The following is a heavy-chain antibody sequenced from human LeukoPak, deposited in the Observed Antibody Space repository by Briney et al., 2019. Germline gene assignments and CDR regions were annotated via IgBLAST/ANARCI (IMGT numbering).Heavy chain of an antibody. CDR2: TNPSGGST. Sequence: ASVKVSCKASGYTFTSYYIHWERQAPGQGLEWMGITNPSGGSTSYAQKFQGRVTMTTDTSTSTVYMELSSLRSEDTAVYYCAREARGIVVVPAAMEGGFDPWGQGTLVTVSS. J-gene: IGHJ5*02. CDR3: AREARGIVVVPAAMEGGFDP. D-gene: IGHD2-2*01. CDR1: GYTFTSYY. V-gene: IGHV1-46*01.